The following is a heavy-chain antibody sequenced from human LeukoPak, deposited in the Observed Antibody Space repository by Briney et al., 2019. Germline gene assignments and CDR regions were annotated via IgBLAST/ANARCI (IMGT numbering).Heavy chain of an antibody. CDR2: ISGSGGST. CDR3: AREGLGGGSYYTDY. Sequence: GGSVRLSCAATGFTSVNYAMSWVRQAPGKGLEWVSAISGSGGSTYYADSVKGRFTISRDNAKNSLYLQMNSLRAEDTAVYYCAREGLGGGSYYTDYWGQGTLVTVSS. D-gene: IGHD3-10*01. J-gene: IGHJ4*02. CDR1: GFTSVNYA. V-gene: IGHV3-23*01.